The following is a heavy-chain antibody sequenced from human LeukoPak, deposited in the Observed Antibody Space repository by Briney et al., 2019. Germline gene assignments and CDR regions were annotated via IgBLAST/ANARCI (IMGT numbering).Heavy chain of an antibody. D-gene: IGHD4-23*01. CDR2: INPSSGST. Sequence: WASVKVSCKASGYTFTSYYMHWVRQAPGQGLEWVGIINPSSGSTSYAQKFQGRVTMTRDMSTSTVYMELSSPRSEDTAVYYCAFLYYGGNSVGFDYWGQGTLVTVSS. CDR3: AFLYYGGNSVGFDY. CDR1: GYTFTSYY. V-gene: IGHV1-46*01. J-gene: IGHJ4*02.